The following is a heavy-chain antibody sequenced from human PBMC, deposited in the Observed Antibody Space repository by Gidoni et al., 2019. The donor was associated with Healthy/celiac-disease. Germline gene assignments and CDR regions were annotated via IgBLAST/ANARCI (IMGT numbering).Heavy chain of an antibody. CDR1: GYTFTSYY. CDR3: VREGIGITMIVVRDAFDI. CDR2: INPSGGST. J-gene: IGHJ3*02. Sequence: QVQLVQSGAEVKKPGASVQVSCQASGYTFTSYYMPWVRQAPGQGLEWMGIINPSGGSTSYAQKFQGRVTMTRDTSTSTVYMELSSLRSEDTAVYYCVREGIGITMIVVRDAFDIWGQGTMVTVSS. V-gene: IGHV1-46*03. D-gene: IGHD3-22*01.